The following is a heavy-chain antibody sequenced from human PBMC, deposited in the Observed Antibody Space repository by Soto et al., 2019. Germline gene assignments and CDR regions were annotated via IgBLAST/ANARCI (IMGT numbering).Heavy chain of an antibody. CDR2: ISYDGSNK. J-gene: IGHJ4*01. CDR3: ATARMGYLNY. CDR1: GFTFSSYG. Sequence: GGSLRLSCAASGFTFSSYGMHWVRQAPGKGLEWVAVISYDGSNKYYADSVKGRFTISRDNSKNTLYLQMNSLRAEDTAVYYCATARMGYLNYWGQGTLVTVSS. V-gene: IGHV3-30*03. D-gene: IGHD5-12*01.